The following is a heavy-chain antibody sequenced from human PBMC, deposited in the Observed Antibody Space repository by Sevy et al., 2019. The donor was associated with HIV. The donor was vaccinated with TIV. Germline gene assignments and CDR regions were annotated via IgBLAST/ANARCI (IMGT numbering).Heavy chain of an antibody. J-gene: IGHJ5*02. V-gene: IGHV4-34*01. CDR2: INHSGST. Sequence: SETLSLTCAVYGGSFSGYYWSWIRQPPGKGLEWIGEINHSGSTNYNPSLKSRVTISVDTSKNQFSLKLSSVTAADTAVYYCARGVNYYGSGSHYPSWGQGTLVTVSS. D-gene: IGHD3-10*01. CDR3: ARGVNYYGSGSHYPS. CDR1: GGSFSGYY.